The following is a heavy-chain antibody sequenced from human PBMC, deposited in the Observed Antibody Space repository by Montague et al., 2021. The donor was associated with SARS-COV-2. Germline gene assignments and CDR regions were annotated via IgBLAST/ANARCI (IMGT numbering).Heavy chain of an antibody. CDR1: GASLSSNTYY. J-gene: IGHJ4*02. CDR3: ARGNDLWTGSPSDY. Sequence: SETLSLTCTVSGASLSSNTYYWGWVRQPPGKGLEFIGNFYYTGGTYYNPSLQSRVTISVDTSNNHFSLKLGSVTAADTSVYYCARGNDLWTGSPSDYWGQGILVTVSS. V-gene: IGHV4-39*02. CDR2: FYYTGGT. D-gene: IGHD3/OR15-3a*01.